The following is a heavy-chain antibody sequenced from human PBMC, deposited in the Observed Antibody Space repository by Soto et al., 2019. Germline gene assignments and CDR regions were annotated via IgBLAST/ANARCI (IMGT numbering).Heavy chain of an antibody. Sequence: GGSLRLSCAAPTFIFSTYWMTWVRQAPGKGLEWVANIKRDGSETHYADSVKGRFTISRDNAKNSLYLQMNSLRVEDTAVYYCAGDGSNWNDFDYWGQGTLVTVSS. CDR1: TFIFSTYW. D-gene: IGHD1-20*01. V-gene: IGHV3-7*01. CDR3: AGDGSNWNDFDY. J-gene: IGHJ4*02. CDR2: IKRDGSET.